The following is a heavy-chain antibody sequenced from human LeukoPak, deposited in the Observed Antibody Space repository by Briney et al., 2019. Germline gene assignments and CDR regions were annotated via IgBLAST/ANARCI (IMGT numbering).Heavy chain of an antibody. CDR2: VHYTGTT. Sequence: SETPSLTCSVSGVSMSSYYWSWIRQPPGKGLEWIGYVHYTGTTNYNASLKSRVTISLDTSKNQFSLRLSSVTAADTAVYYCASFLAHRSNDYWGQGTLVTVSS. V-gene: IGHV4-59*01. D-gene: IGHD2/OR15-2a*01. J-gene: IGHJ4*02. CDR3: ASFLAHRSNDY. CDR1: GVSMSSYY.